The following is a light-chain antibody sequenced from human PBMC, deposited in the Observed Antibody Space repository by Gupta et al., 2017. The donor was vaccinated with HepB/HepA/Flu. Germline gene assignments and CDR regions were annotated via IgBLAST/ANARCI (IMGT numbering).Light chain of an antibody. CDR3: QKYDDAPLT. CDR1: QGISVH. CDR2: GAS. V-gene: IGKV1-27*01. Sequence: DIQIPQSPSSWPASVGDRVTLTCRASQGISVHLAWYQQRPGKVPSLLIYGASTLHSGVPSRFSGSGSGTDFTLTISSLQPEDVATYYCQKYDDAPLTFGPGTEVHIK. J-gene: IGKJ3*01.